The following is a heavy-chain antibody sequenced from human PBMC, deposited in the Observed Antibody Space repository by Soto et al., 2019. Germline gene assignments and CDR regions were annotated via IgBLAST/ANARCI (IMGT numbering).Heavy chain of an antibody. CDR1: GFTFSNAW. CDR3: TTSASGGLTDAFDI. CDR2: IKSKTDGGTT. V-gene: IGHV3-15*01. J-gene: IGHJ3*02. Sequence: GGSLRLSCAASGFTFSNAWMSWVRQAPGKGLEWVGRIKSKTDGGTTDYAAPVKGRFTISRDDSKNTLYLQMNSLKTEDTAVYFCTTSASGGLTDAFDILGQGTMVTVSS. D-gene: IGHD3-10*01.